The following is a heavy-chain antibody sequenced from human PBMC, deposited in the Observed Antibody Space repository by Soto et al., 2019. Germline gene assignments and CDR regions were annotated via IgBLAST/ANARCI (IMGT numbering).Heavy chain of an antibody. CDR2: IYSGGST. J-gene: IGHJ3*02. V-gene: IGHV3-53*01. CDR3: ARRARGVGPLADAFDI. CDR1: GFTVSSNY. D-gene: IGHD1-26*01. Sequence: PGGSLRLSCAASGFTVSSNYMSWVRQAPGKGLEWVSVIYSGGSTYYADSVKGRFTISRDNSKNTLYLQMNSLRAEDTAVYYCARRARGVGPLADAFDIWGQGTMVTVSS.